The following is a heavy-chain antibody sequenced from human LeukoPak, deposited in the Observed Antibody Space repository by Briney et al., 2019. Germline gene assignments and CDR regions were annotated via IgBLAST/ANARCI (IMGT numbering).Heavy chain of an antibody. CDR2: IKQDGSEK. Sequence: XXSCAXXGFTXSXXWMSWXXXAXXXGLXXXANIKQDGSEKYYVDSVKGRFTISRDNAKNSLYLQMNSLRAEDTAVYYCARVRGAVLTNWFDPWGQGTLVTVSS. V-gene: IGHV3-7*01. D-gene: IGHD6-19*01. CDR1: GFTXSXXW. J-gene: IGHJ5*02. CDR3: ARVRGAVLTNWFDP.